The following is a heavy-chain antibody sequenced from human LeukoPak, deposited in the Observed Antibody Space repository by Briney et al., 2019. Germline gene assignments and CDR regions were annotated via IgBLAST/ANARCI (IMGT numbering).Heavy chain of an antibody. Sequence: WIRQPPGKGLEWVGRIKSKTDGGTTDYAAPVKGRFTISRDDSKNTLYLQMNSLKTEDTAVYYCTTTGYYVSAVGSWGQGTLVTVSS. CDR2: IKSKTDGGTT. D-gene: IGHD3-22*01. J-gene: IGHJ4*02. CDR3: TTTGYYVSAVGS. V-gene: IGHV3-15*07.